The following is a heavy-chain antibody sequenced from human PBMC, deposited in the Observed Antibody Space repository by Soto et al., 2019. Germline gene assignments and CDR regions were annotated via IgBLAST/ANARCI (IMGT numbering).Heavy chain of an antibody. J-gene: IGHJ5*02. D-gene: IGHD1-1*01. CDR1: GGSFSGYY. V-gene: IGHV4-34*01. Sequence: PSDTLSLTCAVYGGSFSGYYWSWIRQPPGKGLEWIGEINHSVSTNYNPSLKSRVTISVDTSKNQFSLKLSSVTAADTAVYYCARGRLNWNPWGQGTLVTVSS. CDR3: ARGRLNWNP. CDR2: INHSVST.